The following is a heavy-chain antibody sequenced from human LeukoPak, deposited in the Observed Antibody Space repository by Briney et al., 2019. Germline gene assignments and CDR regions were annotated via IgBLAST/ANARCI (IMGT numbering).Heavy chain of an antibody. CDR2: ISSSSSYI. CDR3: ARDSGYDYRFGFDY. D-gene: IGHD5-12*01. V-gene: IGHV3-21*01. Sequence: GGSLRLSCAASGFTFSSYSMNWVRQAPGKGLEWVSSISSSSSYIYYADSVKGRFTISRDNAKNSLYLQMNSLRAEDTAVYYCARDSGYDYRFGFDYWGQGTLVTVSS. J-gene: IGHJ4*02. CDR1: GFTFSSYS.